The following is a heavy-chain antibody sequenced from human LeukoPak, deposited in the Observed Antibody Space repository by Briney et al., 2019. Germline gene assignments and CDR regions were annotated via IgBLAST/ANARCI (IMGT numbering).Heavy chain of an antibody. D-gene: IGHD4-11*01. CDR2: ISSSSSYI. CDR1: GFTFSSYS. V-gene: IGHV3-21*01. CDR3: ARGGEWTTVTTYGKVDY. J-gene: IGHJ4*02. Sequence: GGSLRLSCAASGFTFSSYSMNWVRQAPGKGLEWVSSISSSSSYIYYADSVKGRFTISRDNAKNSLYLQMNSLRAEDTAVYYCARGGEWTTVTTYGKVDYWGQGTLVTVSS.